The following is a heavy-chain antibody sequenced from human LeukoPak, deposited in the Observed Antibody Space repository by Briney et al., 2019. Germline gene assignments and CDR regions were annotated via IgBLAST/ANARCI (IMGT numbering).Heavy chain of an antibody. Sequence: SETLSLTCTVSGGSISTYYWSWIRQPPGKGLEWIGYIYYSGSINYNPSLKSRVTISVDTSKNQFSLKLSSVTAADTAVYYCAREAIAAPYPDYWGRGTLVTVSS. CDR3: AREAIAAPYPDY. V-gene: IGHV4-59*12. J-gene: IGHJ4*02. CDR1: GGSISTYY. CDR2: IYYSGSI. D-gene: IGHD6-13*01.